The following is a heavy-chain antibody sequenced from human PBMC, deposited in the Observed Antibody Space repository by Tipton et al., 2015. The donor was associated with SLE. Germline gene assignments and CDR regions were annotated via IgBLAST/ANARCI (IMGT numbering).Heavy chain of an antibody. V-gene: IGHV3-48*03. CDR3: ARERIAVGGDASDI. J-gene: IGHJ3*02. D-gene: IGHD6-19*01. Sequence: SLRLSCAASGFSLSTHEMNWVRQAPGKGLEWFSVITSSGSAIHYAYSVKGRFTISRDNAKNSLYLQMNSLRVEETAVYYCARERIAVGGDASDIWGQGTMVTVSS. CDR2: ITSSGSAI. CDR1: GFSLSTHE.